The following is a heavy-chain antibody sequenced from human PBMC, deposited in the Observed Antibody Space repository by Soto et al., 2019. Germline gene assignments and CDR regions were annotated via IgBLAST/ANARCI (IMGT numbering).Heavy chain of an antibody. CDR2: ISGTDGKT. J-gene: IGHJ4*02. V-gene: IGHV3-23*01. Sequence: DVQLLESGAGLVQPGGSLRLSCAASGFSFSSYAMSWVRQAPGKGLEWVSTISGTDGKTYYADSVKGRFSISRDTSKNTLYLQMNSLRADDTAVYYCAKWSYLDYWGQGTRVTVSS. D-gene: IGHD3-3*01. CDR1: GFSFSSYA. CDR3: AKWSYLDY.